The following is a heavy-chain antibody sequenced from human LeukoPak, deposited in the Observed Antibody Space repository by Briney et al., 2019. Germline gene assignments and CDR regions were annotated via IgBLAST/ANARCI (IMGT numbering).Heavy chain of an antibody. J-gene: IGHJ4*02. Sequence: GGSLRLSCAASGFTFSSYWMHWVRQAPGKGLVWVSRINSDGSSTSYADSVKGRFTISRDNAKNTLYLQMNSLRAEDTAVYYCARGVIAVAGRGAEDYWGQGTLVTVSS. V-gene: IGHV3-74*01. CDR1: GFTFSSYW. CDR3: ARGVIAVAGRGAEDY. CDR2: INSDGSST. D-gene: IGHD6-19*01.